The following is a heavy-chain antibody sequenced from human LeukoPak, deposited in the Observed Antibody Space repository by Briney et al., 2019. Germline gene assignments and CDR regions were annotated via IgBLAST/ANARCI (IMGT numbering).Heavy chain of an antibody. J-gene: IGHJ4*02. Sequence: VASVKVSCKASGYTFTGYYMHWVRQAPGQGLEWMGWINPNSGGTNYAQKFQGRVTMTRDTSISTAYMELSRLRSDDTAVYYCARGRGGLLWFGEFNSWGQGTLVTVSS. D-gene: IGHD3-10*01. V-gene: IGHV1-2*02. CDR2: INPNSGGT. CDR3: ARGRGGLLWFGEFNS. CDR1: GYTFTGYY.